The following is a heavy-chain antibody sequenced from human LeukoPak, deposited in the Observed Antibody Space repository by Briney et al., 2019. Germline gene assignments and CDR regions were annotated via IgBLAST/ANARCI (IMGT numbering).Heavy chain of an antibody. CDR2: ISGSGGST. CDR3: AKVAHDIDVDTAIRAYYFDY. J-gene: IGHJ4*02. V-gene: IGHV3-23*01. D-gene: IGHD5-18*01. Sequence: PGGSLRLSCAASGFTFSSYAMSWVRQAPGKGLEWVSAISGSGGSTYYADSVKGRFTISRDNSKNTLYLQMNSLRAEDTAVYYCAKVAHDIDVDTAIRAYYFDYWGQGTLVTVSS. CDR1: GFTFSSYA.